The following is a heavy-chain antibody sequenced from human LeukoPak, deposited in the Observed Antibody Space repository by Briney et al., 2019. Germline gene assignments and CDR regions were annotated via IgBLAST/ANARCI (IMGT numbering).Heavy chain of an antibody. J-gene: IGHJ4*02. CDR1: GYTFTSYH. D-gene: IGHD6-25*01. V-gene: IGHV1-8*03. CDR2: MNPNSGDR. Sequence: AAVKVTCKTSGYTFTSYHINWVRQATGQGVEWMGWMNPNSGDRGYAQKLQGRLSITRDTSISTVYMELSSLRSEDTAVYFCARTTSFTASGYDYWGQGTLVTVSS. CDR3: ARTTSFTASGYDY.